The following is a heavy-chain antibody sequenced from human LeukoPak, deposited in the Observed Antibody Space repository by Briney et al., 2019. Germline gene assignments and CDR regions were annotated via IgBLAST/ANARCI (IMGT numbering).Heavy chain of an antibody. D-gene: IGHD2-15*01. V-gene: IGHV1-46*01. CDR1: GYTFTSYY. J-gene: IGHJ4*02. Sequence: ASVKVSCKASGYTFTSYYMHWVRQAPGQGLEWMGIINPSGGSTSYAQKFQGRVTMTRDTSTSTVYMELSSLRSDDTAVYYCARGWSQGEVSYYFDYWGQGTLVTVSS. CDR3: ARGWSQGEVSYYFDY. CDR2: INPSGGST.